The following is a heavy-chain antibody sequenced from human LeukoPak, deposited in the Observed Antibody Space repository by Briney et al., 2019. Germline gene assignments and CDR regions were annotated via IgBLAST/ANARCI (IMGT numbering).Heavy chain of an antibody. CDR3: VRGGGFYYDSSGNSYAFDI. Sequence: ASVKVSCKASGYTFTSYGITWVRQDPGQGLEWMGWISPYNSNTHYAQKVQGRVTMTTDTSTNTAYMELRSLRSDDTAVYYCVRGGGFYYDSSGNSYAFDIWGQGTMVTVSS. CDR1: GYTFTSYG. J-gene: IGHJ3*02. CDR2: ISPYNSNT. D-gene: IGHD3-22*01. V-gene: IGHV1-18*01.